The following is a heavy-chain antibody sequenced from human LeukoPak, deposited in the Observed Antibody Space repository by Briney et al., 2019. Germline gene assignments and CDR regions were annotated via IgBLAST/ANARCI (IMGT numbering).Heavy chain of an antibody. V-gene: IGHV3-30*04. D-gene: IGHD3-22*01. J-gene: IGHJ4*02. CDR2: ISYDGSNK. Sequence: GGSLRLSCAASGFTFSSYAMHWVRQAPGKGLEWVAVISYDGSNKYYADSVKGRFTISRDNSKNTLYLQTNSLRAEDTAVYYCARDSGSITMIVVVITYYFDYWGQGTLVTVSS. CDR3: ARDSGSITMIVVVITYYFDY. CDR1: GFTFSSYA.